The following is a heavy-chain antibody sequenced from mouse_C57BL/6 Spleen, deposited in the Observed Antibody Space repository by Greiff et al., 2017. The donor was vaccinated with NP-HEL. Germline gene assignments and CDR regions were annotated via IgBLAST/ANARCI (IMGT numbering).Heavy chain of an antibody. D-gene: IGHD2-1*01. Sequence: QVQLQQSGPELVKPGASVKISCKASGYAFSSSWMNWVKQRPGKGLEWIGRIYPGDGDTNYNGKFKGKATLTADKSSSTAYMQLSSLTSEDSAVYFCARGGGNYPFAYWGQGTLVTVSA. V-gene: IGHV1-82*01. J-gene: IGHJ3*01. CDR1: GYAFSSSW. CDR3: ARGGGNYPFAY. CDR2: IYPGDGDT.